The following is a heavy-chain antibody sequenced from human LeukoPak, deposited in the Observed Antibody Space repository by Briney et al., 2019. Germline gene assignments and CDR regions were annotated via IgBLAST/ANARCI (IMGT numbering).Heavy chain of an antibody. V-gene: IGHV4-39*07. CDR3: ARVGRYCSGGSCEYFDY. D-gene: IGHD2-15*01. CDR2: IYYSGST. Sequence: PSETLSLTCTVSGGSISSSSYYWGWIRQPPGKGLEWIGSIYYSGSTYYNPSLKSRVTISVDTSKNQSSLKLSSVTAADTAVYYCARVGRYCSGGSCEYFDYWGQGTLVTVSS. J-gene: IGHJ4*02. CDR1: GGSISSSSYY.